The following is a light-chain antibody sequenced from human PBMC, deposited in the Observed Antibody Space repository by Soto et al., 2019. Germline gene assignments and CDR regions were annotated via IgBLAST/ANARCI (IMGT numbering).Light chain of an antibody. CDR3: CSYAGSNTFV. Sequence: QSVLTQPASVSGSPGQSITISCTGTSSDVGSYNLVSRYQQHPGKAPKLMIYEGSKRPSGVSNRFSGSKSGNTASLTISGLQAEDEADYYCCSYAGSNTFVFGTGTKVTVL. CDR1: SSDVGSYNL. CDR2: EGS. V-gene: IGLV2-23*03. J-gene: IGLJ1*01.